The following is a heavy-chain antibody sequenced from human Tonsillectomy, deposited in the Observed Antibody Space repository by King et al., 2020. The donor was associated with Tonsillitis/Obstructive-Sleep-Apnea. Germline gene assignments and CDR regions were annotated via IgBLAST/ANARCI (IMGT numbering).Heavy chain of an antibody. D-gene: IGHD3-9*01. CDR1: GHRFTSYC. Sequence: VQLVESGAEVKKPGESLKISCKDSGHRFTSYCIAWVCQMPGKGLVWIGLIYPADSHIRYIPSFQGQVTISADKSISTAYLQWSSLKASDTAIYYCARIAISLDFYYMDVWGKGTTVTVSS. CDR2: IYPADSHI. CDR3: ARIAISLDFYYMDV. V-gene: IGHV5-51*01. J-gene: IGHJ6*03.